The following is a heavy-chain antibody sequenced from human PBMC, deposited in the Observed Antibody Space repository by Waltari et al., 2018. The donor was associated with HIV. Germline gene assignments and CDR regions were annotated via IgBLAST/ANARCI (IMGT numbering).Heavy chain of an antibody. D-gene: IGHD1-26*01. CDR3: ARGPYSGSKDWFDP. V-gene: IGHV1-3*01. CDR2: INAGNGNT. Sequence: QVQLVQSGAEVKKPGASVKVSCKASGYTFTSYATPLFRQAPGQRLEWMGWINAGNGNTKYSQKFQGRVTITRDTSASTAYMELSSLRSEDTAVYYCARGPYSGSKDWFDPWGQGTLVTVSS. CDR1: GYTFTSYA. J-gene: IGHJ5*02.